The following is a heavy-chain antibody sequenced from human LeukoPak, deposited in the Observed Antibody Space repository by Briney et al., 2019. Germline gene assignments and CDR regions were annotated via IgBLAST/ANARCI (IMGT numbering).Heavy chain of an antibody. J-gene: IGHJ3*02. CDR3: ARDDVAYCGGDCFRDASDI. CDR1: GFTFSSYW. D-gene: IGHD2-21*02. V-gene: IGHV3-7*01. Sequence: GGTPRLSCAASGFTFSSYWMSWGRQAPGKGLEWVANIKQDGSEKYYVDSVKGRFTISRDNAKNSLYLQMNSLRAEDTAVYYCARDDVAYCGGDCFRDASDIWGQGTMVTVSS. CDR2: IKQDGSEK.